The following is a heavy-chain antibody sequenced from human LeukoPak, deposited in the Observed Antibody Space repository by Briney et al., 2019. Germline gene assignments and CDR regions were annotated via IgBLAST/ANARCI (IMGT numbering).Heavy chain of an antibody. CDR1: GFTLSGYW. V-gene: IGHV3-74*01. CDR2: INPDGSTT. CDR3: ARGSGAFDI. D-gene: IGHD3-3*01. Sequence: GGSLRLSCAASGFTLSGYWIHWVRQAPGKGLVWVARINPDGSTTSYADSVKGRITISRDNAKNTLYLQMHSLRAEDTAVYYCARGSGAFDIWGQGTMVTVSS. J-gene: IGHJ3*02.